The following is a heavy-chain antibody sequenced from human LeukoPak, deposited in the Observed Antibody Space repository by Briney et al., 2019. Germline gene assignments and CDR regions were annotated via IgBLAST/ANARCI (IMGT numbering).Heavy chain of an antibody. D-gene: IGHD6-19*01. CDR2: IIPIFGTA. CDR1: GGTFSSYA. V-gene: IGHV1-69*01. Sequence: SVKVSCKASGGTFSSYAISWVRQAPGQGLEWMGGIIPIFGTANYAQKFQGRVTITADESTSTAYMELSSLRSEDTAVYYCARDAERDSSGWHYFDYWGQGTLVTVSS. CDR3: ARDAERDSSGWHYFDY. J-gene: IGHJ4*02.